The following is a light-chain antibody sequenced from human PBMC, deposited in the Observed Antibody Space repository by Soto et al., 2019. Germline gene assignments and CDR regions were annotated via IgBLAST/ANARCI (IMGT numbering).Light chain of an antibody. Sequence: EIVLTQSPGTLSFSPGERATLSCRASQSVSSSYLAWYQQKPGQAPRRLSYAASSWATGIPDRFSGSGSGTDFTLTISRLEPEDLGVYYCQQYGISWLTFGSGTKVEIK. CDR2: AAS. J-gene: IGKJ4*01. CDR3: QQYGISWLT. CDR1: QSVSSSY. V-gene: IGKV3-20*01.